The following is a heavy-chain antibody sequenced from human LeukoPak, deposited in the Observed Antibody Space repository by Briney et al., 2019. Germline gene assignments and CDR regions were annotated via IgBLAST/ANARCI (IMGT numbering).Heavy chain of an antibody. CDR3: ARALVPINYYYYYMDV. CDR1: GFTFSSYG. Sequence: PGGSLRLSCAASGFTFSSYGMNWVRQAPGKGLEWVSSISGSSSYIYYADSVKGRFTISRDNAKNSLYLQMSSLRAEDTAVYYCARALVPINYYYYYMDVWGKGTTVTVSS. V-gene: IGHV3-21*01. CDR2: ISGSSSYI. J-gene: IGHJ6*03. D-gene: IGHD2-2*01.